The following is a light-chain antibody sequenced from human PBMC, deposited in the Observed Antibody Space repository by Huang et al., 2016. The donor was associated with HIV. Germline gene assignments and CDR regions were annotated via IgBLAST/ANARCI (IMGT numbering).Light chain of an antibody. V-gene: IGKV3-15*01. CDR2: AAS. Sequence: EIVMTQSPGTLSVAPGERATLSCRASQNMNTNLAWFQQKPGQAPRLLICAASTSTADFPASFSGSGSRTEFTLTISSLQSEEIAVYYCQQYNDWPRSFGQGTKVEIK. CDR1: QNMNTN. CDR3: QQYNDWPRS. J-gene: IGKJ1*01.